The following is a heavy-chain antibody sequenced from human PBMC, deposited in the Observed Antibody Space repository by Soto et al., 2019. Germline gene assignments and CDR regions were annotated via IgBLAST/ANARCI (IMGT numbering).Heavy chain of an antibody. V-gene: IGHV3-30*18. CDR3: AKAGSGELYYFDY. CDR2: ISYDGSNK. CDR1: GFTFSSYG. J-gene: IGHJ4*02. D-gene: IGHD6-19*01. Sequence: GGSLRLSCAASGFTFSSYGMHWVRQAPGKGLEWVAAISYDGSNKYYADSVKGRFTISRDNSKNTLYLQMNSLRAEDTAVYYCAKAGSGELYYFDYWGQGTLVTVSS.